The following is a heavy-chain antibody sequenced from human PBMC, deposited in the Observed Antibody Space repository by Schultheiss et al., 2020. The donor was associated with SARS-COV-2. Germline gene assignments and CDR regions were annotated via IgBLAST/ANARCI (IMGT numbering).Heavy chain of an antibody. J-gene: IGHJ6*02. CDR3: TIEGLVSHYSYSLDV. CDR2: ISGGST. Sequence: GGSLRLSCAASGFTVSSNEMSWVRQAPGKGLEWVSSISGGSTYYADSRKGRFTISRDNSKNTLHLQMNSLRAEDTAVYYCTIEGLVSHYSYSLDVWGQGTTVTVSS. V-gene: IGHV3-38-3*01. CDR1: GFTVSSNE. D-gene: IGHD3/OR15-3a*01.